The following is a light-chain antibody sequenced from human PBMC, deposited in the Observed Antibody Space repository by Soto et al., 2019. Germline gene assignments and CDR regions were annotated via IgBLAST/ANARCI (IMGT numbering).Light chain of an antibody. CDR2: EVS. CDR1: ISDVGAYNY. CDR3: CSFTSITTYV. J-gene: IGLJ1*01. V-gene: IGLV2-14*01. Sequence: SVLTQPSSVSGSLGQSITISCTGTISDVGAYNYVSWYQQQPGKAPKLMISEVSNRPSGVSNRFSGSKSGNTASLIISGLQAEDEADYYCCSFTSITTYVFGTGTKVTVL.